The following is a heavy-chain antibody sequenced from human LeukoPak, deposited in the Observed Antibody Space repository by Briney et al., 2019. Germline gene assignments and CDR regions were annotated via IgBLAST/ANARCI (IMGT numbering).Heavy chain of an antibody. CDR1: GYTFTSYA. J-gene: IGHJ4*02. D-gene: IGHD3-22*01. V-gene: IGHV7-4-1*02. CDR2: INTNTGNP. Sequence: ASVKVSCKASGYTFTSYAMNWVRQAPGQGLECMGWINTNTGNPTYAQGFTGRFVFSLDTSVSTAYLQISSLKAEDTAVYYCARESPYYYDSSDYYETDYWGQGTLVTVSS. CDR3: ARESPYYYDSSDYYETDY.